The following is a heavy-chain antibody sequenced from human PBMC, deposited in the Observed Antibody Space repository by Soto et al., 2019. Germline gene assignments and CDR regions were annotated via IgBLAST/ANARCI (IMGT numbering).Heavy chain of an antibody. Sequence: QVQLQESGPGLVKPSQTLSLTCTVSGASISSGGNYWSWIRQYPGRGLEWIGHIYYGGNTHYNPARKSRVTVSVDTTKNQFALKLSSVTAADTAVYYGARDRGRRLGFDYWGQGPLVTVSS. CDR3: ARDRGRRLGFDY. J-gene: IGHJ4*02. V-gene: IGHV4-31*03. D-gene: IGHD1-26*01. CDR2: IYYGGNT. CDR1: GASISSGGNY.